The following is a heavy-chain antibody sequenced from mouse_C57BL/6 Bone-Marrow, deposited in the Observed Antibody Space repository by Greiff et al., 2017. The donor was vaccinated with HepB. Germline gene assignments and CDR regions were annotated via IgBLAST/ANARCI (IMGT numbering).Heavy chain of an antibody. V-gene: IGHV5-6*01. CDR2: ISSGGSYT. J-gene: IGHJ1*03. Sequence: EVKLVESGGDLVKPGGSLKLSCAASGFTFSSYGISWVRQTPDKRLEWVATISSGGSYTYYPDSVKGRFTISRDNAKNTLYLQMSSLKSEDTAMYYCAKVSLALYWYFDVWGTGTTVTVSS. CDR1: GFTFSSYG. D-gene: IGHD2-14*01. CDR3: AKVSLALYWYFDV.